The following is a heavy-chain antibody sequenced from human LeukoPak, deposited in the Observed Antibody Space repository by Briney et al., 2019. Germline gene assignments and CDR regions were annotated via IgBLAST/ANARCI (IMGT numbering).Heavy chain of an antibody. CDR3: AKGTHYYDSSGYYDY. CDR2: ISGSGGST. CDR1: GFTFSSYA. Sequence: GGSLRLSCAASGFTFSSYAMSWVRQAPGKGLEGVSGISGSGGSTYYADSVKGRFTISRDNSKNTLYLQMNSLRAEDTAVYYCAKGTHYYDSSGYYDYWGQGTLVTVSS. V-gene: IGHV3-23*01. J-gene: IGHJ4*02. D-gene: IGHD3-22*01.